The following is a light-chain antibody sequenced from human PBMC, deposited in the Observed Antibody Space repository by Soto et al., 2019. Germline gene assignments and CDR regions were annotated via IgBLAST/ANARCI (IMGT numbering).Light chain of an antibody. J-gene: IGKJ4*01. CDR1: HDIGHY. V-gene: IGKV1-27*01. CDR3: QKYDGVPHT. CDR2: FGS. Sequence: DIQMTQSPSSLSASVGDRVTITCRASHDIGHYLAWYQQKPGKTPDLLIYFGSALQSGVPSRFSGSGSGTDFTLTISHLLPEDVATYYCQKYDGVPHTFGGGTRVAIK.